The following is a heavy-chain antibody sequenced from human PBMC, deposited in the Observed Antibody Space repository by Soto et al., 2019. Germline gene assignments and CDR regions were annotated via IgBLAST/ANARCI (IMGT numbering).Heavy chain of an antibody. CDR1: GGSFSGYY. CDR3: ARGLTFGGVIVKFLGY. V-gene: IGHV4-34*01. D-gene: IGHD3-16*02. J-gene: IGHJ4*02. Sequence: SETLSLTCAVYGGSFSGYYWSWIRQPPGKGLEWIGEINHSGSTNYNPSLKSRVTISVDTSKNQFSLKLSPVTAADTAVYYCARGLTFGGVIVKFLGYWGQGTLVTVSS. CDR2: INHSGST.